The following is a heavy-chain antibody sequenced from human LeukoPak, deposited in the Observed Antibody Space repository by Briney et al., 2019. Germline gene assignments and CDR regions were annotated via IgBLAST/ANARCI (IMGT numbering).Heavy chain of an antibody. CDR3: ARVPSYCSSTSCYFGGHQAYYFDY. CDR2: INSDGSST. CDR1: GFTFSSYW. Sequence: GGSLRLSCAASGFTFSSYWMHWVRHAPGKGLVWVSRINSDGSSTSYADSVKGLFTISRDNAKNTLYLQMNSLRAEDTAVYYCARVPSYCSSTSCYFGGHQAYYFDYWGQGTLVTVSS. D-gene: IGHD2-2*01. J-gene: IGHJ4*02. V-gene: IGHV3-74*01.